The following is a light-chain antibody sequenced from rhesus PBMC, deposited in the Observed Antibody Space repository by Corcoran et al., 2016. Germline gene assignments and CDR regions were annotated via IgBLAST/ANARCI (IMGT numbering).Light chain of an antibody. Sequence: DIQMTQSPSSLSASVGDRVTITCRASQGISNWLAWYQQKPGKAPKPLIYKASTLQSGVPSRFRGSGSGTEFTLTISSLQPEDCATYYCQQHNSTPLTFGGGTKVEIK. CDR3: QQHNSTPLT. V-gene: IGKV1-21*01. CDR2: KAS. CDR1: QGISNW. J-gene: IGKJ4*01.